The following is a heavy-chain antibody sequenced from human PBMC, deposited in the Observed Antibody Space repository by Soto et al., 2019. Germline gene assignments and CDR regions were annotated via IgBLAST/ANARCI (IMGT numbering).Heavy chain of an antibody. J-gene: IGHJ1*01. D-gene: IGHD3-22*01. CDR3: ASNGEWDYYDTTGYG. Sequence: VQLVQSGSEVRKPGSSVKVSCKVSGGTFSNYALSWVRQAPGQGLDWLGDIIPIFGTINIPLRFQGRVTLTADEATSKAYMELNSLRSEDTAVYYCASNGEWDYYDTTGYGWGQGTLVTVSS. CDR2: IIPIFGTI. CDR1: GGTFSNYA. V-gene: IGHV1-69*12.